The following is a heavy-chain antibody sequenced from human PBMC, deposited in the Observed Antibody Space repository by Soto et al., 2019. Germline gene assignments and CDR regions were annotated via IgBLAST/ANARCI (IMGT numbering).Heavy chain of an antibody. Sequence: GEALKISCKGSGYSFTSYWIGWVRQMPGKGLEWMGIIYPGDSDTRYSPSFQGQVTISADKSISTAYLQWSSLKASDPAMYYCARSALARGCRGPTVGNYRLDVWRQGTQV. V-gene: IGHV5-51*01. J-gene: IGHJ6*02. CDR2: IYPGDSDT. CDR1: GYSFTSYW. D-gene: IGHD2-8*01. CDR3: ARSALARGCRGPTVGNYRLDV.